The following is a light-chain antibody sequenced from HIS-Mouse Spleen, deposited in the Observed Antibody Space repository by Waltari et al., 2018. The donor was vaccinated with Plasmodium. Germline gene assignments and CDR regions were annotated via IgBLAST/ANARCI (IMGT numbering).Light chain of an antibody. CDR3: SSYTSSSTA. J-gene: IGLJ1*01. CDR2: DVS. V-gene: IGLV2-14*03. Sequence: QSALTQPASVSGSPGQSITISCTGTSSDVGGYNYVSWYQQHPGKATKLLIDDVSNRPSGLSNRFSGSTSGNTASLTISGLQAEDEADYYCSSYTSSSTAFGTGTKVTVL. CDR1: SSDVGGYNY.